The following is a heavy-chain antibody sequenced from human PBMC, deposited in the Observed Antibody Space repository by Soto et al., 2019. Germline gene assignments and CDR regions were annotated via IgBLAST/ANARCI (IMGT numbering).Heavy chain of an antibody. V-gene: IGHV4-34*01. CDR3: ARQVGYRDHFDY. D-gene: IGHD1-26*01. Sequence: SETLSLTCAVYGGSFSGYDWSWIRQPPGKGLEWIGRISHSGSTNYNPSLKRRVTMSEDTSEMRLTLKLSSVTAADTAMYYCARQVGYRDHFDYWGQGTRVTVSS. J-gene: IGHJ4*02. CDR2: ISHSGST. CDR1: GGSFSGYD.